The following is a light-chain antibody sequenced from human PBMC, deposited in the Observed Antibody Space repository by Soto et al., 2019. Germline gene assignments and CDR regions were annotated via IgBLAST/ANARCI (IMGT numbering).Light chain of an antibody. CDR1: SSDVGGYNY. J-gene: IGLJ2*01. CDR3: SSYTSSSSDVV. V-gene: IGLV2-14*01. CDR2: DVS. Sequence: QPVLTQPASVSWSPGQSITISCTGTSSDVGGYNYVSWYQQHPGKAPKLMIYDVSNRPSGVSNRFSGSKSGNTASLTISGLQAEDEADYYCSSYTSSSSDVVFGGGTKLTVL.